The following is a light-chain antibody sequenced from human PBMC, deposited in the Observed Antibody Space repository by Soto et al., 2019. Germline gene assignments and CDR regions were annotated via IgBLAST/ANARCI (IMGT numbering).Light chain of an antibody. V-gene: IGKV3-15*01. CDR3: QQYDSWPQT. CDR2: GAS. J-gene: IGKJ1*01. Sequence: EIVMAHSQATLSVSRLGGNTLXSRASQSVTSNLAWYQQKPGQAPRLLIYGASTRATGIPARFSGTGSGTDFTLTVSSLQSEDFAVYYCQQYDSWPQTFGQGTKVDIK. CDR1: QSVTSN.